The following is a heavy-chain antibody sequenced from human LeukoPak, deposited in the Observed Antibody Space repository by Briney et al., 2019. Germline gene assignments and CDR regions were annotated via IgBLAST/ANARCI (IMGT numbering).Heavy chain of an antibody. D-gene: IGHD1-1*01. CDR3: AKGGRDDLLTYYFDY. CDR1: GFTFSDYH. CDR2: ISSSSTTI. V-gene: IGHV3-11*04. Sequence: KPGGSLRLSCAASGFTFSDYHMSWIRQAPGKGLEWVSYISSSSTTIYYADSVKGRFTISRDNAKNSLYLQMNSLTAEDTAVYYCAKGGRDDLLTYYFDYWGQGTLVTVSS. J-gene: IGHJ4*02.